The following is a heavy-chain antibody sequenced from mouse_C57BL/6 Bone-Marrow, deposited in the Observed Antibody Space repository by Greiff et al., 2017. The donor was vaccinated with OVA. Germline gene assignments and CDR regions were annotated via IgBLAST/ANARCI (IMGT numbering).Heavy chain of an antibody. Sequence: VQGVESGPGLVKPSQSLFLTCSLTGFPITSGYYWFWIRQSPGKPLEWLGYITHSGETFYNPSLQIPISITRETSKNQFFLQLNSLTTEDTAMYYCAGDVLGPCFAYWGQGTLVTVSA. CDR2: ITHSGET. CDR1: GFPITSGYY. V-gene: IGHV12-3*01. CDR3: AGDVLGPCFAY. J-gene: IGHJ3*01. D-gene: IGHD4-1*01.